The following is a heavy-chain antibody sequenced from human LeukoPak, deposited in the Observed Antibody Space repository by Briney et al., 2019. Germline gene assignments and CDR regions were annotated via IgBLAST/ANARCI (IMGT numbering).Heavy chain of an antibody. CDR2: IYYNGYT. CDR1: GDSISSSIYY. D-gene: IGHD3-10*01. Sequence: SETLSLTCTVSGDSISSSIYYWGWIRQPPGKGLEWIGCIYYNGYTYYTSSLKSRVTIFVDTSKNQFSLKLISVTAADTAVYYCARQGGDTMVRGVVRDWFDPWGQGTLVTVSS. V-gene: IGHV4-39*01. J-gene: IGHJ5*02. CDR3: ARQGGDTMVRGVVRDWFDP.